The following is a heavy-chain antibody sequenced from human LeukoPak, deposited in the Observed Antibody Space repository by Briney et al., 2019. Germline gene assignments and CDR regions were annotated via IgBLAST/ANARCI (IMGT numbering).Heavy chain of an antibody. CDR1: GFTFGDYA. V-gene: IGHV3-49*04. D-gene: IGHD3-10*01. Sequence: GGSLRLSCTATGFTFGDYAMSWVRQAPGKGLEWVGFIRSKAYGGTTEYAASVKGRFTISRDDSKSIAYLQMNRLKTEDTAVYYCTRDPEYYYGSGSYHYYYYGMDVWGQGTTVTVSS. J-gene: IGHJ6*02. CDR3: TRDPEYYYGSGSYHYYYYGMDV. CDR2: IRSKAYGGTT.